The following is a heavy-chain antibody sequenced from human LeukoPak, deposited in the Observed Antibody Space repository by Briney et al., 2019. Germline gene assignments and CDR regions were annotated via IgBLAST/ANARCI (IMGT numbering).Heavy chain of an antibody. V-gene: IGHV4-39*07. CDR3: ARAGTPITMIVVESNWFDP. CDR1: GGSISSNNYY. Sequence: SETLSLTCTVSGGSISSNNYYWGWIRQPPGKGLEWIGSIYYGGYTYYNPSLKSRVTISVDTSKNQFSLKLSSVTAADTAVYYCARAGTPITMIVVESNWFDPWGQGTLVTVSS. D-gene: IGHD3-22*01. CDR2: IYYGGYT. J-gene: IGHJ5*02.